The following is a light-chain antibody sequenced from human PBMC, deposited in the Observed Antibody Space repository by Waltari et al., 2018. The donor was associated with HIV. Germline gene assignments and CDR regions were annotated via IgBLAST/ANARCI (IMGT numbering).Light chain of an antibody. CDR2: GNT. CDR3: NARDSSGDRV. J-gene: IGLJ1*01. CDR1: SLRRYY. V-gene: IGLV3-19*01. Sequence: AVSVALGQTVRITCHGDSLRRYYANWYQQKPVQAPVFVIYGNTNRPSGIPDRFSGSSSGNTVSMTIGWAHAEDEADYHCNARDSSGDRVFGTGTKVTVL.